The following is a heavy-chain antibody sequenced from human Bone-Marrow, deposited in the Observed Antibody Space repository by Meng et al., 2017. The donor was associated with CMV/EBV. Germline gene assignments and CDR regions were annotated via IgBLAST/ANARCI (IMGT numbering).Heavy chain of an antibody. CDR1: GYTFTGYY. CDR3: ARLYCSITSCYQGMDV. CDR2: INPNSGGT. Sequence: SVKVSCKASGYTFTGYYMHWVRQAPGQGLEWMGWINPNSGGTNYAQKFQGRVTMTRDTSISTAYMELSRLRSDDTAVYYCARLYCSITSCYQGMDVWGQGTTVTVSS. V-gene: IGHV1-2*02. J-gene: IGHJ6*01. D-gene: IGHD2-2*01.